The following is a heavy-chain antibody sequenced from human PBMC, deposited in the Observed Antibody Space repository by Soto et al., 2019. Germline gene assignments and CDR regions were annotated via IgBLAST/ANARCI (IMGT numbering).Heavy chain of an antibody. J-gene: IGHJ3*02. D-gene: IGHD5-12*01. Sequence: PVGSLRLSCAASGFTFSSYGMHWVRQAPGKGLGWVAVISYDGSNKYYADSVKGRFTISRDNSKNTLYLQMNSLRAEDTAVYYCAKDQRWLQLGNAFDIWGQGTMVTVSS. CDR3: AKDQRWLQLGNAFDI. CDR2: ISYDGSNK. CDR1: GFTFSSYG. V-gene: IGHV3-30*18.